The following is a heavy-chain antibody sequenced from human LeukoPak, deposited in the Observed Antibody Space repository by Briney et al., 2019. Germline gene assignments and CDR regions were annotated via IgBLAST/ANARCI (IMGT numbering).Heavy chain of an antibody. D-gene: IGHD2-15*01. CDR3: AKDQVVAAIDWFDP. V-gene: IGHV3-53*01. Sequence: GGSLRLSCAASGFTVSSNYMSWVRQAPGKGLEWVSVIYSGGSTYYADSVKGRFTISRDNSKNTLYLQMNSLRAEDTAVYYCAKDQVVAAIDWFDPWGQGTLVTVSS. CDR2: IYSGGST. CDR1: GFTVSSNY. J-gene: IGHJ5*02.